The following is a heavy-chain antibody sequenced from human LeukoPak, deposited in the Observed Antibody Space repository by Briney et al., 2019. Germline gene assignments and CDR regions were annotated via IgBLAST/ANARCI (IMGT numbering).Heavy chain of an antibody. CDR3: AKRAYSDTYYAALDI. CDR2: IRGSGYST. Sequence: GGSLRLSCAASGFTFSTYAMSWVRQAPGKGLEWVSAIRGSGYSTYYADSVKGRFTISRDNSKNTLYLQMNSLRTDDTAVYYCAKRAYSDTYYAALDIWGQGTLVTVSS. V-gene: IGHV3-23*01. CDR1: GFTFSTYA. J-gene: IGHJ3*02. D-gene: IGHD1-26*01.